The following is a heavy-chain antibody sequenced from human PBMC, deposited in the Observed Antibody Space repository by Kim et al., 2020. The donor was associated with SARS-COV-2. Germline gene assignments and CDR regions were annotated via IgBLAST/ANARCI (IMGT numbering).Heavy chain of an antibody. CDR3: TRDPRNKGYDP. J-gene: IGHJ5*02. V-gene: IGHV3-74*01. CDR1: GFTFSGYW. Sequence: GGSLRLSCAASGFTFSGYWMHWVRQVPGKGLVWVSRISGGGSRTNYADSVKGRFTTSRDNARDTLYLQMNSLTTEDTALYYCTRDPRNKGYDPWGQGTLVIVSS. D-gene: IGHD2-15*01. CDR2: ISGGGSRT.